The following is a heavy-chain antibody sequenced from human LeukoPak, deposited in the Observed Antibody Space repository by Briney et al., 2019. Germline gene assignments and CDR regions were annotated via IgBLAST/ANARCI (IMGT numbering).Heavy chain of an antibody. CDR3: ARGRRDSIVVVPAAISLFGY. Sequence: PSETLSLTCTVSGGSISSSSYYWGWIRQPPGKGLEWIGEINHSGSTNYNPSLKSRVTISVDTSKNQFSLKLNSVTAADTAVYYCARGRRDSIVVVPAAISLFGYWGQGTLVTVSS. J-gene: IGHJ4*02. CDR1: GGSISSSSYY. D-gene: IGHD2-2*01. CDR2: INHSGST. V-gene: IGHV4-39*07.